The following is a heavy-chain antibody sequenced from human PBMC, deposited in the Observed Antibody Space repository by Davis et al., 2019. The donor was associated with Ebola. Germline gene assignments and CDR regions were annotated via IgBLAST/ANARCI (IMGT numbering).Heavy chain of an antibody. J-gene: IGHJ4*02. V-gene: IGHV3-74*01. D-gene: IGHD6-19*01. Sequence: PGGSLRLSCAASGFTFSSSWMHWVRQVPGKGLEWVSNINGIGNSRSYADSVRGRFSVSRDNSKNTLFLQMSSLRVEDMGVYYCVREMDGSGWARFDYWGQGTLVTVSS. CDR1: GFTFSSSW. CDR3: VREMDGSGWARFDY. CDR2: INGIGNSR.